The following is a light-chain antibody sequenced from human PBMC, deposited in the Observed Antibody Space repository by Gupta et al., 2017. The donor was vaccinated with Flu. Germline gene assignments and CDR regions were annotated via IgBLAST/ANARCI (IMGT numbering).Light chain of an antibody. V-gene: IGKV3-15*01. CDR2: GAS. CDR1: QSVSSN. J-gene: IGKJ4*01. CDR3: QHYNNWPLT. Sequence: EILMTQSPATLSVSPGERATLSCRASQSVSSNLAWYQQRPGQTPRLLIYGASNRATAIPARFSGSGSGTEFTLTISSLQSEDFAVYYCQHYNNWPLTFGGGTKVEIK.